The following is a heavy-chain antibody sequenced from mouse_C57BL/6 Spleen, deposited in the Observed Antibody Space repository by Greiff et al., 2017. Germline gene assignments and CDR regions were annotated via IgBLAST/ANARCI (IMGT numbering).Heavy chain of an antibody. CDR3: TRDIYDYDDYAMDY. J-gene: IGHJ4*01. V-gene: IGHV5-9-1*02. CDR2: ISSGGDYI. CDR1: GFTFSSYA. Sequence: EVQVVESGEGLVKPGGSLKLSCAASGFTFSSYAMSWVRQTPEKRLEWVAYISSGGDYIYYADTVKGRFTISRDNARNTLYLQMSSLKSEDTAMYYCTRDIYDYDDYAMDYWGQGTSVTVSS. D-gene: IGHD2-4*01.